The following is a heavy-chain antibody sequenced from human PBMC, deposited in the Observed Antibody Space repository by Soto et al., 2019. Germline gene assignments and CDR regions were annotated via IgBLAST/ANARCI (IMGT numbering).Heavy chain of an antibody. CDR1: GYTFTCYG. CDR3: ARDYYYYDSSGYQVFDY. D-gene: IGHD3-22*01. J-gene: IGHJ4*02. V-gene: IGHV1-18*01. Sequence: ASVKVTCKARGYTFTCYGMSWVRPAHGKGLEWMGWISAYNGNTNYAQKLQGRVTMTTDTSTSTAYMELRSLRSDDTAVYYCARDYYYYDSSGYQVFDYWGQGTLVTVSS. CDR2: ISAYNGNT.